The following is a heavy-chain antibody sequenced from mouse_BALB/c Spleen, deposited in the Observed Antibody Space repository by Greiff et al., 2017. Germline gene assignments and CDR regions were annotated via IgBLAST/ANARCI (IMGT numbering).Heavy chain of an antibody. CDR2: ISSGSSTI. J-gene: IGHJ4*01. Sequence: EVKLVESGGGLVQPGGSRKLSCAASGFTFSSFGMHWVRQAPEKGLEWVAYISSGSSTIYYADTVKGRFTISRDNPKNTLFLQMTSLRSEDTAMYYCARGDYRYGYAMDYWGQGTSVTVSS. V-gene: IGHV5-17*02. CDR1: GFTFSSFG. CDR3: ARGDYRYGYAMDY. D-gene: IGHD2-14*01.